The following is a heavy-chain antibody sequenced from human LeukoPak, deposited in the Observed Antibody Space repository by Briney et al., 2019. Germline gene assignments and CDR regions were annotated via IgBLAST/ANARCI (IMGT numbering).Heavy chain of an antibody. CDR3: TKPDCPSTSCYTLDY. Sequence: PGGSPRLSCVASGFTFNNYTMRWVRQAPGKGLEWVSAISGSGDSTYYADSVKGRFTISRDNSKNTLYLQMNSLRVEDTAVYYCTKPDCPSTSCYTLDYWGQGILVTVSS. CDR1: GFTFNNYT. D-gene: IGHD2-2*02. V-gene: IGHV3-23*01. CDR2: ISGSGDST. J-gene: IGHJ4*02.